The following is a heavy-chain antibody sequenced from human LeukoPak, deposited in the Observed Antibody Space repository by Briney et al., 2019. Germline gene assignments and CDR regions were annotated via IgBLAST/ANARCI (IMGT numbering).Heavy chain of an antibody. V-gene: IGHV3-21*01. J-gene: IGHJ4*02. CDR2: LSSSSSYI. CDR1: GFTFSSYS. Sequence: PGGSLRLSCAASGFTFSSYSMNWVRQAPGKGLEWVSSLSSSSSYIYYADSVRGRFTISRDNAKNSLYLQMNSLRAEDTAVYYCARDDWVVRGVLISRFDYWGQGTLVTVSS. CDR3: ARDDWVVRGVLISRFDY. D-gene: IGHD3-10*01.